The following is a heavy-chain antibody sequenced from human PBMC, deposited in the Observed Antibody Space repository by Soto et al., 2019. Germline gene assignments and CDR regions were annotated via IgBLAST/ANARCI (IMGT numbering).Heavy chain of an antibody. Sequence: SVKVSCQASGGTFSSYAISWVRQAPGQGLEWMGGIIPIFGTANYAQKFQGRVTITADESTSTAYMELSSLRSEDTAVYYCARDRDTMVRGVIIGDLYYYGMDVWGQGTTVTVSS. V-gene: IGHV1-69*01. D-gene: IGHD3-10*01. CDR3: ARDRDTMVRGVIIGDLYYYGMDV. CDR2: IIPIFGTA. CDR1: GGTFSSYA. J-gene: IGHJ6*02.